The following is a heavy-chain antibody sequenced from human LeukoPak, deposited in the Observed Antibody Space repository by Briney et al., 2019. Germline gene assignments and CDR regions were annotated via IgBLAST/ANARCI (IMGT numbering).Heavy chain of an antibody. V-gene: IGHV1-2*06. CDR2: INPNSGGT. CDR3: ARFLGSSSGIVSKVY. Sequence: ASVKVSCKASGYTFTGYYMHWVRQAPGQGLEWMGRINPNSGGTNYAQKFQGRVTMTRDASISTAYMEPSRLRSDDTAVYYCARFLGSSSGIVSKVYWGQGTLVTVSS. D-gene: IGHD6-6*01. J-gene: IGHJ4*02. CDR1: GYTFTGYY.